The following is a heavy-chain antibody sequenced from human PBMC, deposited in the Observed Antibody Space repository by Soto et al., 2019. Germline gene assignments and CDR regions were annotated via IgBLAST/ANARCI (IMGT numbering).Heavy chain of an antibody. V-gene: IGHV3-33*01. CDR1: GFTFSSYG. CDR3: ASLEYSSQPPAVDV. Sequence: GGSLRLSCAASGFTFSSYGMHWVRQAPGKGLEWVAVIWYDGSNKYYADSVKGRFTISRDNSKNTLYLQMNSLRAEDTAVYYCASLEYSSQPPAVDVWGQGTTVTVSS. CDR2: IWYDGSNK. D-gene: IGHD6-6*01. J-gene: IGHJ6*02.